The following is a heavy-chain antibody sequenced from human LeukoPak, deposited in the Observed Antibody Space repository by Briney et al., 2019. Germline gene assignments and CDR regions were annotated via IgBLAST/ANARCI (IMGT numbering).Heavy chain of an antibody. CDR1: GFTFSSYW. CDR3: ASRHCSGGGCYFAGADPFDY. CDR2: IYSGGKI. D-gene: IGHD2-15*01. Sequence: GGSLRLSCAASGFTFSSYWMSWVRQAPGKGLEWVSVIYSGGKIYYIDSVKGRFTISRDTSKNTLYLQMNSLRAEDTAVYFCASRHCSGGGCYFAGADPFDYWGQGTLVTVSS. J-gene: IGHJ4*02. V-gene: IGHV3-53*01.